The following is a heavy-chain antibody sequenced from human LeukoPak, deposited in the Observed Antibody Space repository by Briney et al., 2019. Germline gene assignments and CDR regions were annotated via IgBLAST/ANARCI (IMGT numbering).Heavy chain of an antibody. CDR2: IIPILGTE. J-gene: IGHJ4*02. CDR1: GGTFSSYA. V-gene: IGHV1-69*04. D-gene: IGHD6-13*01. CDR3: ATGAQRGYSSTWPLLVDY. Sequence: SVKVSCKASGGTFSSYAISWVRQAPGQGLEWMGRIIPILGTETYAQRFQGRVTITADKSTSTVYMELSSLRSEDTAVYYCATGAQRGYSSTWPLLVDYWGQGTLVTVSS.